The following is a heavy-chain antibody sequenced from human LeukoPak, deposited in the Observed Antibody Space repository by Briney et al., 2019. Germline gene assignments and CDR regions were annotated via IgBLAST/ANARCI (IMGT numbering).Heavy chain of an antibody. J-gene: IGHJ4*02. CDR1: GFYFYTYG. CDR2: ISKDGADK. D-gene: IGHD3-22*01. Sequence: EGALRLSCAASGFYFYTYGMHWVRQAPGEGLEWVTAISKDGADKYYADSVKGRFTISRDNSKNTVYLQMNSLRPEDTAVYYFAKNDISGYYTDFWGQGTLVIVSS. CDR3: AKNDISGYYTDF. V-gene: IGHV3-30*18.